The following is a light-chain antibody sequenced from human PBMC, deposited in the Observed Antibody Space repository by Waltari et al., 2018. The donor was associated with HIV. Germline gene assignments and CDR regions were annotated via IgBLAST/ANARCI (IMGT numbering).Light chain of an antibody. CDR3: QQSYSTLMYT. CDR2: AAS. Sequence: DIQMTQPPSSLSASVGDRVTITCRASQSIADYLNWYQQKPGRAPRLLIYAASSLQRGVPSRFSGSGSGTHFTLTISSLQPEDFATYYCQQSYSTLMYTFGQGTKLEIK. J-gene: IGKJ2*01. CDR1: QSIADY. V-gene: IGKV1-39*01.